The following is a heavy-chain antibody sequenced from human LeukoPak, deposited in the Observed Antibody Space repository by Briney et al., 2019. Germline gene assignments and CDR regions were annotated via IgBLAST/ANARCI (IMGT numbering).Heavy chain of an antibody. CDR3: ARLGPAAGTSFDY. Sequence: TSETLSLTCTVSAGSISNYYWSWIRQPPGKGLEWIGYISYSGSTNYNPSLKSRVTISVDTSKNQFSLKLSSVTAADTAVYYCARLGPAAGTSFDYWGQGTLVTVSS. V-gene: IGHV4-59*08. J-gene: IGHJ4*02. D-gene: IGHD6-13*01. CDR2: ISYSGST. CDR1: AGSISNYY.